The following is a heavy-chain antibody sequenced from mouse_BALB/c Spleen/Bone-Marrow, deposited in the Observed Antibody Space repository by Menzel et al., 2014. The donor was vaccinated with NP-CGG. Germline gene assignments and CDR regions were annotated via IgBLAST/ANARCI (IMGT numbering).Heavy chain of an antibody. CDR2: IWGGGST. Sequence: VKVVESGPGLVAPSQSLSITCTVSGFSLSRYSVHWVRQPPGKGLEWLGMIWGGGSTDYNSALKSRLSISKDNSKSQVFLKMNILQTEDTAMYYCARTGNYPAWFAYWGQGTLVTVSA. CDR3: ARTGNYPAWFAY. V-gene: IGHV2-6-4*01. CDR1: GFSLSRYS. J-gene: IGHJ3*01. D-gene: IGHD2-1*01.